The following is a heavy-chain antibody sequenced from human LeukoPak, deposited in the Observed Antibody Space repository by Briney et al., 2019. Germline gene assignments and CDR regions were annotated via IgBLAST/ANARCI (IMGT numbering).Heavy chain of an antibody. V-gene: IGHV4-39*07. Sequence: SETLFLTCTVSGASISSGSYYWAWIRQPPGKGLEWIASVHYTGSTYFNPSLKSRVTISVDTSKKQFSLNLNSVTAADTAVYYCARADWLLDAFDIWGQGTMVTVSS. CDR1: GASISSGSYY. CDR3: ARADWLLDAFDI. CDR2: VHYTGST. J-gene: IGHJ3*02. D-gene: IGHD3-9*01.